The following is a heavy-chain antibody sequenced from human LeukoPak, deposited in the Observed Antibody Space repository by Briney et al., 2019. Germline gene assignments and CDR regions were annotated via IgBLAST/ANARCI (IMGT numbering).Heavy chain of an antibody. J-gene: IGHJ4*02. V-gene: IGHV4-59*08. Sequence: SETLSLTCTVSSRSISSYYWSWLRQPPAKGLDGIGYIYYSGSTNYNPSLKSQVTISVDTSMNQFYLKLSSVTAADTAVYYCARHSPDYYDSSSYYQECSSFDYWGQGTLVTVSS. D-gene: IGHD3-22*01. CDR3: ARHSPDYYDSSSYYQECSSFDY. CDR2: IYYSGST. CDR1: SRSISSYY.